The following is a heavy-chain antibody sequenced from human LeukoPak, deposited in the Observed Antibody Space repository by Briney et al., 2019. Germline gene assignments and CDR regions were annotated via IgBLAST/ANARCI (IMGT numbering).Heavy chain of an antibody. D-gene: IGHD2-15*01. CDR2: IKSKTDGGTT. CDR1: GFTFSNAW. Sequence: GGSLRLSCAASGFTFSNAWMSWVRQAPGKGLEWVGRIKSKTDGGTTDYAAPVKGRFTISRDDSKNTLYLQMNSLKTEDTAVYYCTTGDCSGGSCPFDYWGQGTLVTVSS. V-gene: IGHV3-15*01. CDR3: TTGDCSGGSCPFDY. J-gene: IGHJ4*02.